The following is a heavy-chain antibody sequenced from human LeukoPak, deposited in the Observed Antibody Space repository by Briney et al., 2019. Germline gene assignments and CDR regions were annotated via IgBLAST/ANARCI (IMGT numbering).Heavy chain of an antibody. CDR3: AKETAAAPGY. J-gene: IGHJ4*02. CDR2: ISYDGSNK. Sequence: PGGSLRLSCAASGFTFSSYAMSWVRQAPGKGLEWVAVISYDGSNKYYADSVKGRFTISRDNSKNTLYLQMNSLRAEDTAVYYCAKETAAAPGYWGQGTLVTVSS. CDR1: GFTFSSYA. V-gene: IGHV3-30*18. D-gene: IGHD2-8*02.